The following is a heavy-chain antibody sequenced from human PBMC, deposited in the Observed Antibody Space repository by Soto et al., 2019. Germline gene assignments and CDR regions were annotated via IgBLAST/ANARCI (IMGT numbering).Heavy chain of an antibody. CDR1: GGSISNYY. CDR3: ARGTSGSPRSNLDY. CDR2: IYYTGST. J-gene: IGHJ4*02. D-gene: IGHD1-26*01. Sequence: QVQLQESGPGLVKPSETLSLICSVSGGSISNYYWTWVRQPPGKGLEWIGYIYYTGSTDYDPSLKSRVSISVDTSKNQFSLKMISVTAADTAVYYCARGTSGSPRSNLDYWGQGILVTVSS. V-gene: IGHV4-59*01.